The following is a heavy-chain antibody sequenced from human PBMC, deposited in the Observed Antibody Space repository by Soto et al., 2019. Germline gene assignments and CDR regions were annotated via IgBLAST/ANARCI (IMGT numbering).Heavy chain of an antibody. CDR3: ASYHYYDFWIGSRHYMDV. J-gene: IGHJ6*03. CDR2: INHSGST. V-gene: IGHV4-34*01. Sequence: QVHLEQWGAGLLKPSETLSLTCAVYGGSLSGYFWSWVRQPPGKGLEWIGEINHSGSTNYNPSLKSRVTISADTSKHQFSLRLSSVTAADSAIYYCASYHYYDFWIGSRHYMDVWAKGPRSASP. D-gene: IGHD3-3*01. CDR1: GGSLSGYF.